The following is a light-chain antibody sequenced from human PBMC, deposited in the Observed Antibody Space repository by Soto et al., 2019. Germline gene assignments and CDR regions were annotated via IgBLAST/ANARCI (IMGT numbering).Light chain of an antibody. J-gene: IGKJ3*01. Sequence: IQMTQSPSSLSASVGDSVPITCQPSQGISSYLAWYQQKPGKIPKLLISAASTLQSGVPSRFRGGGSGTHFTLTISSLQPEDVATYYCQKYSGAPFTFGPGTKVDIK. CDR3: QKYSGAPFT. CDR1: QGISSY. V-gene: IGKV1-27*01. CDR2: AAS.